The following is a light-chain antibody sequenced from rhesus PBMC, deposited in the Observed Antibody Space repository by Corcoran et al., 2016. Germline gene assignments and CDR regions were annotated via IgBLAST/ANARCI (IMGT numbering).Light chain of an antibody. J-gene: IGKJ1*01. CDR1: QGISSY. CDR2: YAT. Sequence: DIQMTQSPSSVSASVGDRVTITCRASQGISSYLAWYQQKPGKAPKLLIYYATTLQSGVPSRFSGSGPGTEFTLTISSLQPEDFATYYCQQYNSLRTFGQGTKVEIK. V-gene: IGKV1-25*01. CDR3: QQYNSLRT.